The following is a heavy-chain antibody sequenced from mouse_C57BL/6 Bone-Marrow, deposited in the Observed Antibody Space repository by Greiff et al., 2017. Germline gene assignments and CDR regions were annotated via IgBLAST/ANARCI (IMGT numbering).Heavy chain of an antibody. CDR3: ARGGYDAWFAY. V-gene: IGHV1-82*01. D-gene: IGHD2-2*01. CDR2: IYPGDGDT. J-gene: IGHJ3*01. Sequence: VQLQQSGPELVKPGASVKISCKASGYAFSSSWMNWVKQRPGKGLEWIGRIYPGDGDTNYNGKFKGKATLTADKSSSTAYMQISSLTSEDSAVYFCARGGYDAWFAYWGQGNLVTVSA. CDR1: GYAFSSSW.